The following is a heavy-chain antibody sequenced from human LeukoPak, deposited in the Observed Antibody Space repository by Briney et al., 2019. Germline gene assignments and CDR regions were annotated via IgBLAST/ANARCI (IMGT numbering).Heavy chain of an antibody. Sequence: PSETLSLTCAVYGGSFSGYYWSWIRQPPGKGLEWIGEINHSGSTNYNPSLKSRVTISVDTSKNQFSLKLSSVTAADTAVYYCAVFGYSGGYWGQEPWSPSPQ. CDR3: AVFGYSGGY. CDR1: GGSFSGYY. D-gene: IGHD5-12*01. V-gene: IGHV4-34*01. J-gene: IGHJ4*01. CDR2: INHSGST.